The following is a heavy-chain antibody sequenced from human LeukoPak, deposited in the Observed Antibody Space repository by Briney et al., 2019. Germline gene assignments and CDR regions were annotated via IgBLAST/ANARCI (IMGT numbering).Heavy chain of an antibody. CDR1: GGSFSGYY. V-gene: IGHV4-34*01. Sequence: PSETLSLTCAVYGGSFSGYYWSWIRQPPGKGLEWIGEINHSGSTNYNPSLKSRVTISVDTSKNQFSLNLSSVTAADTAFYYCARDRLAYYDRSGLDCWGQGTLVTVSS. CDR3: ARDRLAYYDRSGLDC. CDR2: INHSGST. J-gene: IGHJ4*02. D-gene: IGHD3-22*01.